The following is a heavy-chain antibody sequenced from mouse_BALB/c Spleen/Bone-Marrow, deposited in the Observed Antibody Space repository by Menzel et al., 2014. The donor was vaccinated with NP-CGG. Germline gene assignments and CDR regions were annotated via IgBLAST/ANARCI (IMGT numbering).Heavy chain of an antibody. V-gene: IGHV1S22*01. CDR1: GHTFTSYW. Sequence: LQQSGSELVRPGASVKLSCKASGHTFTSYWMHWVKQRPGQGLEWIGNIYPGSGSTNYDEKFKSKATLTVDTSSSTAYMQLSSLTSEDSAVYYCTREVRRYAMDYCGQGTSVTVSS. J-gene: IGHJ4*01. CDR3: TREVRRYAMDY. D-gene: IGHD2-14*01. CDR2: IYPGSGST.